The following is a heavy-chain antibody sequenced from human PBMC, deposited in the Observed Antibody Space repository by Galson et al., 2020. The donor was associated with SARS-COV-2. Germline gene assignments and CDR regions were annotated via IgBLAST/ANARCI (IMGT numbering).Heavy chain of an antibody. J-gene: IGHJ4*02. CDR1: GYSISSGYY. Sequence: SETLSLTCTVSGYSISSGYYWGWIRQQPGKRLEWIASIYHSGDTNYNPPLKSRVTISVDTSKNQFSLNLRSVTAADTAVYYCARGGGNGGTGFDYWGQGTLVTVSS. CDR2: IYHSGDT. CDR3: ARGGGNGGTGFDY. D-gene: IGHD3-16*01. V-gene: IGHV4-38-2*02.